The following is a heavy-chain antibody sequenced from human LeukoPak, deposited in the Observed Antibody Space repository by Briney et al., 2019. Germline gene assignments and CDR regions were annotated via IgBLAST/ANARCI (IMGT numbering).Heavy chain of an antibody. J-gene: IGHJ4*02. Sequence: SVKVSCKASGGTFSSHSFNWVRQAPGQGLEWMGGIIPMSTTTKYAQKFQGRVTITADESTRTVFMELSSLRPEDTAVYYCARPRTYYDSWSGYPPFDYWGQGTLVTVSS. CDR2: IIPMSTTT. V-gene: IGHV1-69*13. CDR1: GGTFSSHS. D-gene: IGHD3-3*01. CDR3: ARPRTYYDSWSGYPPFDY.